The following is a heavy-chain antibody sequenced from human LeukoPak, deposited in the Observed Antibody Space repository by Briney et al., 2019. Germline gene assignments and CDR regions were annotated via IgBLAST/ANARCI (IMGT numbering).Heavy chain of an antibody. V-gene: IGHV3-48*02. CDR2: ISSSSSTI. J-gene: IGHJ4*02. Sequence: GGSLRLSCAASGFTFSSYSMNWVRQAPGKGLEWVSYISSSSSTIYYVDSVKGRFAISRDNAKNSLYLQMNSLRDEGTAVYYCARVAAGYSVNYFDYWGQGTLVTVSS. CDR1: GFTFSSYS. CDR3: ARVAAGYSVNYFDY. D-gene: IGHD4-23*01.